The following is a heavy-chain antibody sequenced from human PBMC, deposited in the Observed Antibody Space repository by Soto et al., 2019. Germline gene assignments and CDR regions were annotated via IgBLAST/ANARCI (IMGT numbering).Heavy chain of an antibody. CDR2: IYYSGST. Sequence: WETLSLTCTVSGGSISSYYWSWIRQPPGKGLEWIGYIYYSGSTNYNPSLKSRVTISVDTSKNQFSLKLSSVTAADTAVYYCARDIEKPRYFDYWGQGTLVTVSS. CDR3: ARDIEKPRYFDY. CDR1: GGSISSYY. V-gene: IGHV4-59*01. J-gene: IGHJ4*02. D-gene: IGHD1-26*01.